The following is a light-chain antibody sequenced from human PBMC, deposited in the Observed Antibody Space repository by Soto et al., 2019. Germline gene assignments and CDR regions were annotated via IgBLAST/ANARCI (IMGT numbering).Light chain of an antibody. CDR3: SSYTSSSTLV. Sequence: QSVLTQPASVSGSPGQSITISCAGTSSDVGGYSYVSWYQHHPGKAPKLMISDVTNRPSGVSNRFSGSKSGNTASLTISGLQAEDEADYYCSSYTSSSTLVFGGGTQLTVL. V-gene: IGLV2-14*03. CDR2: DVT. J-gene: IGLJ2*01. CDR1: SSDVGGYSY.